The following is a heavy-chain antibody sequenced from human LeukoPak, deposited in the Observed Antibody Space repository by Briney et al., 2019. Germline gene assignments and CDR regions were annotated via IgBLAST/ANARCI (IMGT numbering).Heavy chain of an antibody. V-gene: IGHV3-23*01. J-gene: IGHJ1*01. CDR1: GFTFSSYA. CDR3: AKVDGYYYGLFYFQH. Sequence: GGSLRLSCAASGFTFSSYAMSWVRQAPGKGLEWVSAISGSGGSTYYADSVKGRFTISRDNSKNTLYLQMNSLRAEDTAVYYCAKVDGYYYGLFYFQHWGQGTLVTVSS. CDR2: ISGSGGST. D-gene: IGHD3-10*01.